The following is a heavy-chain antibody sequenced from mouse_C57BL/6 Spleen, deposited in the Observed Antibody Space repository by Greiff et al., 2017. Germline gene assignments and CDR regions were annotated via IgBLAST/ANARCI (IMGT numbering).Heavy chain of an antibody. CDR1: GYTFTSYW. J-gene: IGHJ3*01. D-gene: IGHD2-3*01. CDR2: INPSNGGT. Sequence: VQLQQSGTELVKPGASVKLSCKASGYTFTSYWMHWVKQRPGQGLEWIGNINPSNGGTNYNEKFKSKATLTVDKSSSTAYMQLSILTSDDSAVYYCARPYGYYESWFAYWGHGTLVTVSA. V-gene: IGHV1-53*01. CDR3: ARPYGYYESWFAY.